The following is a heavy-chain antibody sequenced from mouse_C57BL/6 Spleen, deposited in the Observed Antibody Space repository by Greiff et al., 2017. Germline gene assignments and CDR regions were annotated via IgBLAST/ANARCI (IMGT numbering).Heavy chain of an antibody. D-gene: IGHD1-1*01. J-gene: IGHJ1*03. CDR2: INPNNGGT. Sequence: VHVKQSGPELVKPGASVKMSCKASGYTFTDYNMHWVKQSHGKSLEWIGYINPNNGGTSYNQKFKGKATLTVNKSSSTAYMELRSLTSEDSAVYYCARRDYYGSSYWYFDVWGTGTTVTVSS. CDR3: ARRDYYGSSYWYFDV. CDR1: GYTFTDYN. V-gene: IGHV1-22*01.